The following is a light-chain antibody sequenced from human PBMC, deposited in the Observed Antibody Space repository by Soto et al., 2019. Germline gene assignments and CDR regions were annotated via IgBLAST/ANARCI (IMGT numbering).Light chain of an antibody. CDR2: DVS. CDR3: SSYAGSNNLV. V-gene: IGLV2-14*03. Sequence: VLTQPASVSGSPGQSITISCTGTSSDVGGYNYVSWYQHHPGKAPKLMIYDVSNRPSGVSNRFSGSKSGNTASLTISGLQPEDEADYYCSSYAGSNNLVFGGGTQLTVL. CDR1: SSDVGGYNY. J-gene: IGLJ2*01.